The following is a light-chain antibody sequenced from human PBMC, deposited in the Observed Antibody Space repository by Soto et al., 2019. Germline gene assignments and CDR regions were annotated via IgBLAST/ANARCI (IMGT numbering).Light chain of an antibody. CDR2: DVS. CDR1: SSDVGGYNF. CDR3: SSYSRSSSPEV. J-gene: IGLJ1*01. Sequence: QSALTQPASVSGSPGQSITISCTGTSSDVGGYNFVSWYQQYPGKAPKLMIYDVSNRPSGVSNRFSGSKSGNTASLTISGLQAEDEADFYCSSYSRSSSPEVFGTGTKLT. V-gene: IGLV2-14*01.